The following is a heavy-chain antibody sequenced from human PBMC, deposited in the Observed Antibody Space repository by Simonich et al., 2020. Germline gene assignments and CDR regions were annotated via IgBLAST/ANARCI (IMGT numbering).Heavy chain of an antibody. Sequence: QVQLVESGGGVVQPGRSLRLSCAASGFTFSSYAMHWVRQAPGKGQRWVAVISYDGSNKYYADSGKGRFTISRDNSKNTLYLQMNSLRAEDTAVYYCAREGLLLDAFDIWGQGTMVTVSS. CDR3: AREGLLLDAFDI. V-gene: IGHV3-30*07. CDR1: GFTFSSYA. J-gene: IGHJ3*02. D-gene: IGHD2-15*01. CDR2: ISYDGSNK.